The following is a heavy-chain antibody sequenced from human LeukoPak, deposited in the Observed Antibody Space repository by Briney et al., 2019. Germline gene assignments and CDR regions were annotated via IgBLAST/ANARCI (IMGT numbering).Heavy chain of an antibody. CDR3: ARDVGGALDY. CDR2: IKRDGSDK. D-gene: IGHD2-21*01. J-gene: IGHJ4*02. Sequence: SGGSLRLSCAASGFTFSTYWMAWVRQAPGKGLEWVANIKRDGSDKNYVDSVKGRFIISRDNAKNSLYLQMNTLGAEDMAVYYCARDVGGALDYWGQGTLVTVSS. CDR1: GFTFSTYW. V-gene: IGHV3-7*05.